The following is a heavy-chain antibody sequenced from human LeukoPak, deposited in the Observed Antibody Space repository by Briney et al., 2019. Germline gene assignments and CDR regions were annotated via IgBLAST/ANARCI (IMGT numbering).Heavy chain of an antibody. Sequence: SQTLSLTCAISGDSFSSNSAAWNWIRQSPSRGLEWLGRTYYRSKWYIDYAASVISRITINPDTSKNQFSLQLNSVTPEDTAVYYCSRYYYYGMDVWGQGTTVAVSS. CDR3: SRYYYYGMDV. J-gene: IGHJ6*02. CDR2: TYYRSKWYI. V-gene: IGHV6-1*01. CDR1: GDSFSSNSAA.